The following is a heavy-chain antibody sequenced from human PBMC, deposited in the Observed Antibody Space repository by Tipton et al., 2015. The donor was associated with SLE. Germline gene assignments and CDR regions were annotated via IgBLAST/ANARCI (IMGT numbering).Heavy chain of an antibody. CDR1: GYTFTSHL. J-gene: IGHJ4*02. Sequence: QLVQSGAEVKKPGASVKVSCKTSGYTFTSHLVHWVRQTPGQGLEWMGVIKPDNSRTDYARKFQGRVTMTRDTSTSTVYMTVSNLRSEDTAVYLCARDPGDQMPVPFDFWGQSTLVTVSS. V-gene: IGHV1-46*01. D-gene: IGHD2-2*01. CDR2: IKPDNSRT. CDR3: ARDPGDQMPVPFDF.